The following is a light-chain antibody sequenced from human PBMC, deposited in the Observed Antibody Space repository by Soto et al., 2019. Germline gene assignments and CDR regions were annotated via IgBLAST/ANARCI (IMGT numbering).Light chain of an antibody. J-gene: IGLJ2*01. Sequence: QSALTQSPSVSGAPGQRVTISCTGSSSNLGADYDVHWYQHLPGALPKLLVFGNNNRPSGVPDRFSGSKSGASASLAITGLQAEDEATYFCQSYDSSLGGSVIFGGGTKVTVL. CDR1: SSNLGADYD. CDR3: QSYDSSLGGSVI. V-gene: IGLV1-40*01. CDR2: GNN.